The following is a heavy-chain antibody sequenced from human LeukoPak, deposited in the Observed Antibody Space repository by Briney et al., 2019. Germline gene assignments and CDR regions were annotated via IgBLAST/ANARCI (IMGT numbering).Heavy chain of an antibody. CDR2: IKQDGSEK. Sequence: GGSLRLSCAASGFTFSSYAMSWVRQAPGKGLEWVANIKQDGSEKYYVDSVKGRFTISRDNAKNSLYLQVNSLRAEDTAVYYCARARTRYSGSYGGAFDIWGQGTMVTVSS. CDR3: ARARTRYSGSYGGAFDI. J-gene: IGHJ3*02. CDR1: GFTFSSYA. V-gene: IGHV3-7*01. D-gene: IGHD1-26*01.